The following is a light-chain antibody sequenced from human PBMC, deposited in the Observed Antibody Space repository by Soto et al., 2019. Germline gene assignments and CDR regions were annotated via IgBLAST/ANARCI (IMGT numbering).Light chain of an antibody. CDR3: QHRSDWPPRIT. Sequence: IVLTQSPGTLSLSPWERATLSCRASQSVSSSYLAWYQQKPGQAPRLLIYGASSRATGIPDRFSGGGSGTDFTLSISSLEPEDSAVYYCQHRSDWPPRITFGQGTRLEIK. J-gene: IGKJ5*01. CDR2: GAS. V-gene: IGKV3D-20*02. CDR1: QSVSSSY.